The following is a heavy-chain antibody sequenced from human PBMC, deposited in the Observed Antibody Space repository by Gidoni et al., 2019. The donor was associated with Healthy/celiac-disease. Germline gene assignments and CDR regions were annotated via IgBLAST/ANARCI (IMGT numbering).Heavy chain of an antibody. V-gene: IGHV2-26*01. D-gene: IGHD3-16*01. Sequence: QVTLKESGPVLVKPTATLTLTCTVSGFSLSNARMGVSWIRQPPGKALEWLAHIFSNDEKSYSTSLKSRLTISKDTSKSQVVLTMTNMDPVDTATYYCARMCRDYIWGTSYYFDYWGQGTLVTVSS. J-gene: IGHJ4*02. CDR2: IFSNDEK. CDR3: ARMCRDYIWGTSYYFDY. CDR1: GFSLSNARMG.